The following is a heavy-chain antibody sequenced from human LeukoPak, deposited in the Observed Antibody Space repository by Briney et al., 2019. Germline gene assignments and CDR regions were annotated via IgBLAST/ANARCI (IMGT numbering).Heavy chain of an antibody. CDR2: IYYSGST. V-gene: IGHV4-31*03. Sequence: SQTLSLTCTVSGGSISSGGYYWSWIRQHPGKGLEWIGYIYYSGSTYYNPSLKSRVTKSVDTSKNQFSLKLSSVTAADTAVYYCARLILAEWSDRYFDYWGQGTLVTVSS. CDR1: GGSISSGGYY. D-gene: IGHD3-16*01. J-gene: IGHJ4*02. CDR3: ARLILAEWSDRYFDY.